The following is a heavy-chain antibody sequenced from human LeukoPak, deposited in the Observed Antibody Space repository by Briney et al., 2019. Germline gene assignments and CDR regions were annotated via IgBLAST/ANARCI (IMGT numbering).Heavy chain of an antibody. V-gene: IGHV1-18*01. CDR1: GYTFTSYG. CDR2: ISAYNGNT. D-gene: IGHD3-10*01. J-gene: IGHJ4*02. CDR3: ARAARPLLWFGELSGAIDY. Sequence: ASVKVSCKASGYTFTSYGISWVRQAPGQGLEWMGWISAYNGNTNYAQKLQGRVTMTTDTSTSTAYMELRSLRSDDTAVYYCARAARPLLWFGELSGAIDYWGQGTLVTVSS.